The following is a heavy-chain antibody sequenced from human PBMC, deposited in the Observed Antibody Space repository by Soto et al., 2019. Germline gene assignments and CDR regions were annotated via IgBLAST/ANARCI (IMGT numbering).Heavy chain of an antibody. V-gene: IGHV1-69*13. Sequence: ASVKVSCKASGGTFSSYAISWVRQAPGQGLEWMGGIIPIFGTANYAQKFQGRVTITADESTSTAYMELSSLRSEDTAVYYCARAQDCSGGSCYSPNAFDIWDQGTMVTVSS. D-gene: IGHD2-15*01. CDR1: GGTFSSYA. CDR2: IIPIFGTA. J-gene: IGHJ3*02. CDR3: ARAQDCSGGSCYSPNAFDI.